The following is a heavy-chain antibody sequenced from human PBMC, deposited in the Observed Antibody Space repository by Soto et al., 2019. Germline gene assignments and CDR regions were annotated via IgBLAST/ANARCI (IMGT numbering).Heavy chain of an antibody. V-gene: IGHV4-4*07. CDR1: GGSISSYY. CDR2: ISASGIT. CDR3: ASAPSKPGEPIWDVFDF. J-gene: IGHJ3*01. Sequence: QVHLQESGPGLVKPSETLSLTCTVSGGSISSYYWNWIRQSAGKGLEWIGRISASGITNYNPSLKSRINMSIDTSKNQFALTLSSVPAADTAVYYCASAPSKPGEPIWDVFDFWGQGTMVTVSS. D-gene: IGHD1-26*01.